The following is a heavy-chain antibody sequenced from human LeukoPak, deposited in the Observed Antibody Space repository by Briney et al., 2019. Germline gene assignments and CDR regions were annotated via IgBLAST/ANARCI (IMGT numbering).Heavy chain of an antibody. CDR3: ARQTPDYGGTGSDAFDI. D-gene: IGHD4-23*01. J-gene: IGHJ3*02. CDR2: IYYSGST. Sequence: SETLSLTCTVSGGSISSYYWSWIRQPPGKGLEWIGYIYYSGSTNYNPSLKSRVTISVDTSKNQFSLKLSSVTAADTAVYYCARQTPDYGGTGSDAFDIWGQGTVVTVSS. CDR1: GGSISSYY. V-gene: IGHV4-59*08.